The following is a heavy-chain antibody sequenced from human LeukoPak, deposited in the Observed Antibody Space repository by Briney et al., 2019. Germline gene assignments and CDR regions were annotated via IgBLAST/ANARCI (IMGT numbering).Heavy chain of an antibody. V-gene: IGHV4-59*08. CDR3: ARQGYDILTGYIDAFDI. J-gene: IGHJ3*02. CDR2: XSYSGST. CDR1: GGSISSYY. D-gene: IGHD3-9*01. Sequence: PSETLSLTCTVSGGSISSYYWSWIRQPPGKGLEWIGYXSYSGSTNYNPSLKSRVTISIDTSKNQFSLKLRSVTAADTAIYYCARQGYDILTGYIDAFDIWGQGTMVTVSS.